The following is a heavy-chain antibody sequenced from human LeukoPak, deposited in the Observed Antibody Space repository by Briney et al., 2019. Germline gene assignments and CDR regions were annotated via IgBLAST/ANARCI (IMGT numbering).Heavy chain of an antibody. J-gene: IGHJ5*02. CDR2: IYYSGST. CDR1: GGSFSGYY. D-gene: IGHD3-22*01. Sequence: SETLSLTCAVYGGSFSGYYWSWIRQPPGKGLEWIGSIYYSGSTYYNSSLKSRVTISLDTSKNQFSLKLRSVTAADTAIYYCARDRRLYFYDSSGSRFDPWGQGTLVTVSS. CDR3: ARDRRLYFYDSSGSRFDP. V-gene: IGHV4-34*01.